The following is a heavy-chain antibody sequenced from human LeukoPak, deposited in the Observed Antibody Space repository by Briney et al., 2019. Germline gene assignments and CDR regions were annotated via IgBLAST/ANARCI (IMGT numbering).Heavy chain of an antibody. CDR3: AGGRYDSSGPPAEFDY. V-gene: IGHV3-23*01. CDR1: GFTFSSYG. J-gene: IGHJ4*02. Sequence: GGSLRLSCAASGFTFSSYGMNWVRQAPEKGLEWVSAITGSGGSTFFADSVKGRFTISRDNSKNTLYLQMNSLRAEDTAVYYCAGGRYDSSGPPAEFDYWGQGTLVTVSS. CDR2: ITGSGGST. D-gene: IGHD3-22*01.